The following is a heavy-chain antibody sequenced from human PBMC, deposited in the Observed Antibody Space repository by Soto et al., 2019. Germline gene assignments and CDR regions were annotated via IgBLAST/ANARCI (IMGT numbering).Heavy chain of an antibody. J-gene: IGHJ3*02. CDR1: GGTFTSYT. Sequence: QFQLVQSGAEVKKPGSSVKVSCKASGGTFTSYTISWVRQAPGQGLEWMGRIIPILGIANYAQKFQGRVTITADKSTSTADMELSSLRCEDTAVYYCARDRTVPAFDIWGQGTMVTVSS. V-gene: IGHV1-69*08. D-gene: IGHD4-17*01. CDR3: ARDRTVPAFDI. CDR2: IIPILGIA.